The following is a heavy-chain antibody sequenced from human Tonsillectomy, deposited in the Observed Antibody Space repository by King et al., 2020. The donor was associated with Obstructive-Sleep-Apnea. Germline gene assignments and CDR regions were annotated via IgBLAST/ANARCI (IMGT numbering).Heavy chain of an antibody. Sequence: VQLVESGGGLVQPGGSLRLSCAASGFTFSDHYMDWVRQAPGKGLEWVGRTRNKANSYTTEYAASVKGRFTISRDDSKNSLYLQMNSLKTEDTAVYYCARAHMVRGVIFHYYYGMDVWGQGPRSPSP. CDR1: GFTFSDHY. V-gene: IGHV3-72*01. CDR3: ARAHMVRGVIFHYYYGMDV. CDR2: TRNKANSYTT. J-gene: IGHJ6*02. D-gene: IGHD3-10*01.